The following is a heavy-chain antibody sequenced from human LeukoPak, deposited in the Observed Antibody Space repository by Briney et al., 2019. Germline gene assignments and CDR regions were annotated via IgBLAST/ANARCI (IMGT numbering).Heavy chain of an antibody. CDR3: ARDGRYCSSTSCYPYFDY. CDR1: GGTFSSYA. D-gene: IGHD2-2*01. CDR2: IIPIFGTA. J-gene: IGHJ4*02. V-gene: IGHV1-69*13. Sequence: SVTVSCKASGGTFSSYAISWVRQAPGQGLEWMGGIIPIFGTANYAQKFQGRVTITADESTSTAYMELSSLRSEDTAVYYCARDGRYCSSTSCYPYFDYWGQGTLVTVSS.